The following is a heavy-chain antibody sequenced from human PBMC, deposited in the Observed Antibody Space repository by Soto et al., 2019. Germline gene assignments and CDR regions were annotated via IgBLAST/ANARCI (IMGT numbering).Heavy chain of an antibody. Sequence: PSEILSLTCTVSGCSISSGGYYWSWIRQHPGKGLEWIGYIYYSGSTYYNPSLKSRVTISVDTSKNQFSLKLSSVTAADTAVYYCARSPPDEWLSYFDYWGQGTLVTVSS. D-gene: IGHD3-3*01. J-gene: IGHJ4*02. CDR2: IYYSGST. V-gene: IGHV4-31*03. CDR3: ARSPPDEWLSYFDY. CDR1: GCSISSGGYY.